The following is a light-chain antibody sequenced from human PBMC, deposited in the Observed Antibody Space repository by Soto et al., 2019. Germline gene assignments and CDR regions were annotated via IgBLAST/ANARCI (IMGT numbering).Light chain of an antibody. Sequence: QSALTQPASVSGSPGQSITISCTGTSSDVGGYNYVSWYQQHPGKAPKLMIYDVSNRPSGVSNRFSGSKSGNTASLTISGLQAEDEPDYYCSSYTSSTTWLFGGGTKLTVL. CDR3: SSYTSSTTWL. CDR1: SSDVGGYNY. V-gene: IGLV2-14*01. J-gene: IGLJ3*02. CDR2: DVS.